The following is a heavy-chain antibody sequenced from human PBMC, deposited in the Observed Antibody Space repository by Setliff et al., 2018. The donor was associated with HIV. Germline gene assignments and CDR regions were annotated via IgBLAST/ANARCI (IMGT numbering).Heavy chain of an antibody. V-gene: IGHV4-31*03. CDR1: GDSLSSDYYY. CDR2: IYYSGST. CDR3: ARVQMAYAAFDV. Sequence: SETLSLTCTVSGDSLSSDYYYWTWIRQHPEKGLEWIGYIYYSGSTLYNPSLRSRLSMSVDTSKNQFSLELSSVTAADTAVYFCARVQMAYAAFDVWGQGTMVTVSS. D-gene: IGHD4-17*01. J-gene: IGHJ3*01.